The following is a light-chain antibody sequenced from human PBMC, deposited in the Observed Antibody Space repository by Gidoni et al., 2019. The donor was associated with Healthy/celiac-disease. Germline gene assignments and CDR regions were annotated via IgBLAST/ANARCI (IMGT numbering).Light chain of an antibody. V-gene: IGKV1-6*01. J-gene: IGKJ1*01. CDR2: AAS. CDR3: RQDYNYPRT. Sequence: AIQMTQSPSSLSASVVDRVTITCRAIQGIRNDLVWYQQKPGKAPKLLIYAASSLQSGVPSRFSGSGSGTDFTLTIISLKPEDFATYYCRQDYNYPRTFGQGTKVEIK. CDR1: QGIRND.